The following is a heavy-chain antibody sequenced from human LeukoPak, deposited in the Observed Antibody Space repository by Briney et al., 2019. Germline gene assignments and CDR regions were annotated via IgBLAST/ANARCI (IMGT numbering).Heavy chain of an antibody. Sequence: ASVKVSCKASGYTFTSYDISWVRQAPGRGLEWMGWISAYNGNTNYAQKLQGRVTMTTDTSTSTAYMELRSLRSDDTAVYYCARERERLYYDILTGLNYWGQGTLVTVSS. CDR3: ARERERLYYDILTGLNY. V-gene: IGHV1-18*01. CDR2: ISAYNGNT. D-gene: IGHD3-9*01. CDR1: GYTFTSYD. J-gene: IGHJ4*02.